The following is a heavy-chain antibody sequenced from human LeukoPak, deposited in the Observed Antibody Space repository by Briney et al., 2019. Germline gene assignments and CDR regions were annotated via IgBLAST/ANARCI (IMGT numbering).Heavy chain of an antibody. V-gene: IGHV3-30-3*01. J-gene: IGHJ4*02. Sequence: GGSLRLSCAASGFTFRNYVIHWVRQAPGKGLEWVAVTPSDLNVKLYADSVKGRFTISRDNSRSTLYLQMNSLRPEDTAIYYCAREGYYGSGSPPSLYFDYWGQGTLVTVSS. CDR3: AREGYYGSGSPPSLYFDY. D-gene: IGHD3-10*01. CDR2: TPSDLNVK. CDR1: GFTFRNYV.